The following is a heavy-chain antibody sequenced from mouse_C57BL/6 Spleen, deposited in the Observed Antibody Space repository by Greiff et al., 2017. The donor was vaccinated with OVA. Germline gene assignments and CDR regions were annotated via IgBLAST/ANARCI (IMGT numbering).Heavy chain of an antibody. Sequence: QVQLQQPGAELVKPGASVKLSCKASGYTFTSYWMHWVKQRPGRGLEWIGRIDPNSGGTKYNEKFKSKATLTVDKPSSTAYMQLSSLTSEDSAVYYCANYYGYDGGFAYWGKGLWSLSLQ. V-gene: IGHV1-72*01. D-gene: IGHD2-2*01. CDR1: GYTFTSYW. CDR2: IDPNSGGT. CDR3: ANYYGYDGGFAY. J-gene: IGHJ3*01.